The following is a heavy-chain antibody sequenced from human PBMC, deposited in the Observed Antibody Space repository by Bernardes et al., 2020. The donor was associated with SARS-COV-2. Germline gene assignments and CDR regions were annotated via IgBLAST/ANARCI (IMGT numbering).Heavy chain of an antibody. CDR3: ARDFYYYDSSGFSV. CDR2: IYSGGST. CDR1: GFTVSSNY. Sequence: GSLRLSCAASGFTVSSNYMSWVRQAPGKGLEWVSVIYSGGSTYYADSVKGQFTISRHNSKNTLYLQMNSLRAEDTAVYYCARDFYYYDSSGFSVWGQGTTVTVSS. V-gene: IGHV3-53*04. D-gene: IGHD3-22*01. J-gene: IGHJ6*02.